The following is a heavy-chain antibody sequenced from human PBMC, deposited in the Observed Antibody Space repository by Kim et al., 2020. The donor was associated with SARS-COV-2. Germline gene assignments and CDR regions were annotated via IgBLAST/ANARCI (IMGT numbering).Heavy chain of an antibody. CDR3: ARDHARILFY. Sequence: STSSAQQFQGIVTMTRDTSTSTVYMELSSLRSEDTAVYYCARDHARILFYWGQGTLVTVSS. J-gene: IGHJ4*02. CDR2: ST. V-gene: IGHV1-46*01. D-gene: IGHD2-2*01.